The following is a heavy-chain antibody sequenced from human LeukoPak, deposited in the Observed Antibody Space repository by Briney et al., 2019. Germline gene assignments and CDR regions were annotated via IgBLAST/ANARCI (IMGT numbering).Heavy chain of an antibody. Sequence: SETLSLTCTVSGDSISSYYWSWIRQPPGKGLEWIGNIYHSGSTNYSPSFKSRVTISLDTSKSQFSLKLNSVAAADTAVYYCARDQGGSPDYFDYWGQGILVTVSS. D-gene: IGHD3-16*01. CDR1: GDSISSYY. CDR3: ARDQGGSPDYFDY. CDR2: IYHSGST. J-gene: IGHJ4*02. V-gene: IGHV4-59*01.